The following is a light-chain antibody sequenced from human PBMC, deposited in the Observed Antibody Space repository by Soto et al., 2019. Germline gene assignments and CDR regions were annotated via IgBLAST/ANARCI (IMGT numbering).Light chain of an antibody. V-gene: IGKV3D-20*01. CDR1: QSVNNNY. Sequence: DIVLTQSPATLSLSSGDRATLSCGARQSVNNNYLAWYQQKPGLAPRLVMYDASNRATGVPDRFSGSGSGTEFTLTISSLEPEDFAVYYCQQYGSSGTFGQGTKVDI. J-gene: IGKJ1*01. CDR2: DAS. CDR3: QQYGSSGT.